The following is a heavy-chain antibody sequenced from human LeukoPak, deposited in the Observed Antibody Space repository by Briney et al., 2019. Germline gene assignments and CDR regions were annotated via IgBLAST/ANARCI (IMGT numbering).Heavy chain of an antibody. CDR1: GGTFSSYA. V-gene: IGHV1-69*01. J-gene: IGHJ4*02. CDR2: IIPIFGTA. Sequence: GASAKVSCKASGGTFSSYAISWVRQAPGQGPEWMGGIIPIFGTANYAQKFQGRVTITADESTSTAYMELSSLRSEDTAVYYCASNGERYYYDSSGYHGGIFDYWGQGTLVTVSS. D-gene: IGHD3-22*01. CDR3: ASNGERYYYDSSGYHGGIFDY.